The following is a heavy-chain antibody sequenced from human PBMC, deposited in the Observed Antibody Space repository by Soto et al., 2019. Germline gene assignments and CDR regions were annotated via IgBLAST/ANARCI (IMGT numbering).Heavy chain of an antibody. CDR2: IKQDGSEK. D-gene: IGHD6-19*01. Sequence: PGGSLRLSCAASGFTFSSYWMSWVRQAPGKGLEWVANIKQDGSEKYYVDSVKGRFTISRDNAKNSLYLQMNSLRAEDTAVYYCARVWYSSGWYLGRGHFDYWGQGTLVTVSS. CDR1: GFTFSSYW. V-gene: IGHV3-7*01. J-gene: IGHJ4*02. CDR3: ARVWYSSGWYLGRGHFDY.